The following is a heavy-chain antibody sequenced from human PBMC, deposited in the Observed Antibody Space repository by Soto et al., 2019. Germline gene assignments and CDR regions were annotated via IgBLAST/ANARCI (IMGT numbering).Heavy chain of an antibody. J-gene: IGHJ6*02. D-gene: IGHD6-6*01. Sequence: PAGPLRHSCAASGFPFNTYSMTWVRPAPGQGLEWVSSISNTGAHIYYADSVRGRFTISRDNAKNSLYLQMNSLTAEDTAVYYCVRERQFVRDFYYGMDVWGQGTTVTVAS. CDR2: ISNTGAHI. CDR3: VRERQFVRDFYYGMDV. V-gene: IGHV3-21*01. CDR1: GFPFNTYS.